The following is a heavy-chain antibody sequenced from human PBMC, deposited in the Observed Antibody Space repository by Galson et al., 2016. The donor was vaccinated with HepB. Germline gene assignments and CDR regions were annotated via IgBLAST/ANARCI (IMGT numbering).Heavy chain of an antibody. Sequence: SLRLSCAASGFTFTTYTMHWVRQAPGKGLEWVAVILYDGNSEYYADSVKGRFTIFRDTSENTLYLQMNSLGPDDTAVDYCAGESGSSDSGDDFDIWGQGTMVTFSS. D-gene: IGHD2-15*01. CDR3: AGESGSSDSGDDFDI. V-gene: IGHV3-30-3*01. J-gene: IGHJ3*02. CDR1: GFTFTTYT. CDR2: ILYDGNSE.